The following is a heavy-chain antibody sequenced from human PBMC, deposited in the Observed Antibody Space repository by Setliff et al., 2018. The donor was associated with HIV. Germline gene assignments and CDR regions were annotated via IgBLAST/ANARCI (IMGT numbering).Heavy chain of an antibody. D-gene: IGHD3-3*01. CDR3: MRRRSITIFGVAYFDF. V-gene: IGHV4-38-2*01. Sequence: PSETLSLTCAVSGYSISTAYYWGWIRQPPGKGLEWIGSVYHSGTTYYNPSLKSRVTISVDMSNNQFSLKVTSVTAADTAVYYCMRRRSITIFGVAYFDFWGQGTQVTVSS. CDR1: GYSISTAYY. CDR2: VYHSGTT. J-gene: IGHJ4*02.